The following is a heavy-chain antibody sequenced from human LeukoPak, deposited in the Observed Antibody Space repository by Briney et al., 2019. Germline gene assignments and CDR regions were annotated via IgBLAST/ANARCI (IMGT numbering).Heavy chain of an antibody. CDR2: ISVYNGHT. V-gene: IGHV1-18*01. CDR1: GYTFINYI. J-gene: IGHJ3*02. Sequence: ASVKVSCKASGYTFINYIVTWVRQAPGQGLEWMGWISVYNGHTNYAQNLQGRVTMTTDTSTSTAYMELRSLRSDDTAVYYCARGGRWELPRPYAFDIWGQGTMVTVSS. D-gene: IGHD1-26*01. CDR3: ARGGRWELPRPYAFDI.